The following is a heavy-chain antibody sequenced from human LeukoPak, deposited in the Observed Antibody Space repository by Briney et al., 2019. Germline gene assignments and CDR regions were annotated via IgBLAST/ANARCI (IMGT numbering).Heavy chain of an antibody. J-gene: IGHJ6*02. CDR2: ISSSGSTI. CDR3: ARDQAYYYYGMDV. Sequence: GGSLRFSCAASGFTFSDYYMSWIRQAPGKVLEWVSYISSSGSTIYYADSVKGRFTISRDNAKNSLYLQMNSLRAEDTAVHYCARDQAYYYYGMDVWGQGTTVTVSS. V-gene: IGHV3-11*01. CDR1: GFTFSDYY.